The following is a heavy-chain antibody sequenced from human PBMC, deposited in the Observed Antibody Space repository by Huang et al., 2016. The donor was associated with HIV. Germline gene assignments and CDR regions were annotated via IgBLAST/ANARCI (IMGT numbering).Heavy chain of an antibody. CDR3: ARARGFLYDSTGYYSRYYFDS. Sequence: QVQLVQSGAEVKKPGASVKVSCKASGFNFNNYDFNWVRQASGQGLEWMGGRKPKSGNTGYAQKYQGRVTMTRNTSITTAYMELRSLRSEDTAVYYCARARGFLYDSTGYYSRYYFDSWGQGTLVTISS. D-gene: IGHD3-22*01. J-gene: IGHJ4*02. CDR1: GFNFNNYD. CDR2: RKPKSGNT. V-gene: IGHV1-8*02.